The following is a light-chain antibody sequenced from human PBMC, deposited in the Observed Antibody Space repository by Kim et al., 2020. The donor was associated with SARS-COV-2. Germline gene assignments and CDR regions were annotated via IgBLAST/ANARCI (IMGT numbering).Light chain of an antibody. Sequence: DIVMTQSPDSLAVSLGERATINCKSSQSVLYNSNNVNYLAWYQQKPGQPPKLLFYWASTRESGVPARFSVSGSGTDFTLAISSLQAEDGAVYYCQQYYATPLTFGGGTKVDI. CDR2: WAS. CDR1: QSVLYNSNNVNY. V-gene: IGKV4-1*01. J-gene: IGKJ4*01. CDR3: QQYYATPLT.